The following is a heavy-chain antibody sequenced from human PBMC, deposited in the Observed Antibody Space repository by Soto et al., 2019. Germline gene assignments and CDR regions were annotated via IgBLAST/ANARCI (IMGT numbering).Heavy chain of an antibody. CDR1: GYTFTSHA. J-gene: IGHJ5*02. V-gene: IGHV1-3*05. CDR3: ARDGIAAAGTSGFDP. CDR2: INAGNGNT. Sequence: QVQLVQSGAEEKKPGASVKVSCKASGYTFTSHAMHWVRQAPGQRLEWMGWINAGNGNTKYSQKFQGRGTITTDTSASRAYMELSSLRSEDTAVYYCARDGIAAAGTSGFDPWGQGTLVTVSS. D-gene: IGHD6-13*01.